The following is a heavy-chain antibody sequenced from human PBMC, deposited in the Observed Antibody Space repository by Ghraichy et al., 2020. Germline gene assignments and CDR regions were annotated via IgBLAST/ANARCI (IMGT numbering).Heavy chain of an antibody. CDR3: ARCAYYSIDY. Sequence: SETLSLTCAVSGDSIIGTYWWTWVRQPPGKGLEWIGEISHSGRTNYNPSLKSRVVISVDTSKNQFSLNLNSVTAADTAVYYCARCAYYSIDYRGQGPLVTVSS. D-gene: IGHD3-10*01. CDR1: GDSIIGTYW. CDR2: ISHSGRT. V-gene: IGHV4-4*02. J-gene: IGHJ4*02.